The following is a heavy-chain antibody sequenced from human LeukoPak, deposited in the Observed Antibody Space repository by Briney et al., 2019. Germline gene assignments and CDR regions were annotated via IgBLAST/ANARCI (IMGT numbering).Heavy chain of an antibody. D-gene: IGHD1-26*01. J-gene: IGHJ4*02. CDR3: ARDVSSTPNWEFDY. CDR2: INANSGVT. V-gene: IGHV1-2*06. CDR1: GYTFADYF. Sequence: GASVKVSCKTSGYTFADYFIHWVRQAPGQGLEWMGRINANSGVTEYQQKFQGRVTMTRDTSVSTACVEVNWLISDDTAIYYCARDVSSTPNWEFDYWGQGTLVTVSS.